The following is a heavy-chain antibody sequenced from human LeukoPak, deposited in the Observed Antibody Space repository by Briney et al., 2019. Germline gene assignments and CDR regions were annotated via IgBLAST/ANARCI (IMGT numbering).Heavy chain of an antibody. V-gene: IGHV3-30*18. J-gene: IGHJ6*02. CDR3: AKDGQEVLPYYYGMDV. Sequence: GSLRLSCAASGFTFSSYGMHWVRQAPGKGLEWVAVISYDGSNKYYADSVKGRFTISRDNSKNTLYLQMNSLRAEDTAVYYCAKDGQEVLPYYYGMDVWGQGTTVTVSS. CDR2: ISYDGSNK. CDR1: GFTFSSYG.